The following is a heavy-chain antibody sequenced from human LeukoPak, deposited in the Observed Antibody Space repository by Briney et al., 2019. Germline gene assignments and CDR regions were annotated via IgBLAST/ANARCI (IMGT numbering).Heavy chain of an antibody. Sequence: GGSLRLSCAASGFTFSKYSMNWVRQAPGKGLEWVSYITSSSSTIYYAGSVKGRFTISRDNAKNSLYLQMNSLRAEDTAVYYCARVGETIQLWPLLYFDYWGQGTLVTVSS. CDR2: ITSSSSTI. V-gene: IGHV3-48*01. J-gene: IGHJ4*02. D-gene: IGHD5-18*01. CDR3: ARVGETIQLWPLLYFDY. CDR1: GFTFSKYS.